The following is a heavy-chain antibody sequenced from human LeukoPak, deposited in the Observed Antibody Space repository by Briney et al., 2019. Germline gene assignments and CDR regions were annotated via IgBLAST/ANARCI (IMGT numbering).Heavy chain of an antibody. Sequence: SETLSLACTVSGGSISSSSYYWGWIRQPPGKGLEWIGSIYYSGSTNYNPSLKSRVTISVDTSKNQFSLKLSSVTAADTAVYYCARDRQLYYYDSSGYPIHYLDYWGQGTLVTVSS. J-gene: IGHJ4*02. CDR1: GGSISSSSYY. CDR3: ARDRQLYYYDSSGYPIHYLDY. CDR2: IYYSGST. D-gene: IGHD3-22*01. V-gene: IGHV4-39*07.